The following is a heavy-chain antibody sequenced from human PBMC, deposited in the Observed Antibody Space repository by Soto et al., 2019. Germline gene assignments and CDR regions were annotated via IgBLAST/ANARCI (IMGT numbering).Heavy chain of an antibody. V-gene: IGHV1-18*01. CDR1: GSTFTNYG. Sequence: QAQLCQSGAEVKKPGASVKVSCKASGSTFTNYGITWFRQAPEKGLEWMGWISVYNGDTHYTQRLQGRVTMTTDTSRSTAYMELRGMRSADTAWYYCARMRQLGVYLYSYIDVWGKGTTVTVSS. CDR2: ISVYNGDT. D-gene: IGHD6-13*01. CDR3: ARMRQLGVYLYSYIDV. J-gene: IGHJ6*03.